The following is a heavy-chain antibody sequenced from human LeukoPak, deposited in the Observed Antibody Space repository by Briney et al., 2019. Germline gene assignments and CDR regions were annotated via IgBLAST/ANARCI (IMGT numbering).Heavy chain of an antibody. CDR3: ARESGDILVVPYY. CDR1: GYTFTSYD. Sequence: ASVKVSCKASGYTFTSYDINWVRQAPGQGREWMGWMSPISGNTGYAQKFQGRLTMTRNTAINTAYMELSGLRSEDTAVYYCARESGDILVVPYYWGQGTLVTVSS. CDR2: MSPISGNT. V-gene: IGHV1-8*01. D-gene: IGHD2-2*01. J-gene: IGHJ4*02.